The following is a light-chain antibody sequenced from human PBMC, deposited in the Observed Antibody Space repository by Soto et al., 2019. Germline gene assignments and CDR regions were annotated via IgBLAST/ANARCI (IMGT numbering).Light chain of an antibody. Sequence: EIVLTQSPATLSLSPGERATLSCRASQSVSSYLAWYQQRPGQAPRLLIYEASNRATGIPARFSGSGSGTEFTLTISSLEPEDFAVYYCQQRSNWPTTFGQGTKVEIK. V-gene: IGKV3-11*01. CDR1: QSVSSY. CDR3: QQRSNWPTT. J-gene: IGKJ1*01. CDR2: EAS.